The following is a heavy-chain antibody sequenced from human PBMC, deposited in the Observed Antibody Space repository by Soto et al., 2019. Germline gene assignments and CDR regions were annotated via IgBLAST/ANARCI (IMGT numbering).Heavy chain of an antibody. D-gene: IGHD4-17*01. V-gene: IGHV3-23*01. J-gene: IGHJ6*02. Sequence: PGGSLRLSCAASGFTFSSYAMTWVRQAPGKGLEWVSAIDGSGGSTYYADSLKGRFTISRDNSKNTLYLQMNSLRAEDTALYYRAKGHYGDDGYYYFYGMDVWGQGTTVTVSS. CDR2: IDGSGGST. CDR3: AKGHYGDDGYYYFYGMDV. CDR1: GFTFSSYA.